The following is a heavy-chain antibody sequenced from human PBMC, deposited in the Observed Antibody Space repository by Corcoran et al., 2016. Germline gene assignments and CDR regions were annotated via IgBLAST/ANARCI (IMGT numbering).Heavy chain of an antibody. Sequence: EVQLVESGGGLVKPGGSLRLSCAASGFTFSNAWMSWVRQAPGKGLEWVGRIKSKTDGGTTDYAAPVKGRFTISRDDSKNTLYLQMNSLKTEDTAVYYCTTSPVVQLWFTLDYWGQGTLVTVSS. CDR2: IKSKTDGGTT. J-gene: IGHJ4*02. CDR3: TTSPVVQLWFTLDY. D-gene: IGHD5-18*01. V-gene: IGHV3-15*01. CDR1: GFTFSNAW.